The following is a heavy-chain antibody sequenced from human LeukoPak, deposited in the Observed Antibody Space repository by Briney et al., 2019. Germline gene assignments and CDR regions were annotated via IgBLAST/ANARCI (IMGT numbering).Heavy chain of an antibody. CDR1: GYTFTSYD. V-gene: IGHV1-8*03. D-gene: IGHD3-10*01. Sequence: GASVKVSCKASGYTFTSYDINWVRQATGQGLEWMGWMNPNSGNTGYAQKFQGRVTITRNTSISTAYMELSSLRSEDTAVYYCARVNTMVRGAKGAGFDPWGQGTLVTVSS. J-gene: IGHJ5*02. CDR2: MNPNSGNT. CDR3: ARVNTMVRGAKGAGFDP.